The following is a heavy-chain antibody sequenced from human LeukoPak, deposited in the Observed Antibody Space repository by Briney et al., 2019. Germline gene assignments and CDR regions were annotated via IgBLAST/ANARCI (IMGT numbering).Heavy chain of an antibody. Sequence: GASLRLSCAASGFTFSSYGMHWVRQAPGKGLEWVAFIRYDGSNKYYADSVKGRFTISRDNAKNSLYLQMNSLRAEDTAVYYCAREGYFDWFEGMDVWGQGTTVTVSS. J-gene: IGHJ6*02. CDR2: IRYDGSNK. V-gene: IGHV3-30*02. CDR3: AREGYFDWFEGMDV. CDR1: GFTFSSYG. D-gene: IGHD3-9*01.